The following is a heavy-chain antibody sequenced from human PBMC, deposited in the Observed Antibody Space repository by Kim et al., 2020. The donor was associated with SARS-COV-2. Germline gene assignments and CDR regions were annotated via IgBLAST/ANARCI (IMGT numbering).Heavy chain of an antibody. Sequence: SETLSLTCTVSGGSISSGDYYWSWIRQPPGKGLEWIGYIYYSGSTYYNPSLKSRVTISVDTSKNQFSLKLSSVTAADTAVYYCARTYYYRSGSYFPCSAAPGTPYYFDYWGQGTLVTVSS. V-gene: IGHV4-30-4*01. J-gene: IGHJ4*02. CDR2: IYYSGST. CDR1: GGSISSGDYY. D-gene: IGHD3-10*01. CDR3: ARTYYYRSGSYFPCSAAPGTPYYFDY.